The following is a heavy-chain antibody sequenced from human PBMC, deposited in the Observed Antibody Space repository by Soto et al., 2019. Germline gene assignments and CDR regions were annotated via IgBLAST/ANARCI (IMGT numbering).Heavy chain of an antibody. J-gene: IGHJ3*02. CDR2: ISGSGGST. Sequence: PGGSLRLSCAASGFTFSSYAMSWVRQAPGKGLEWVSAISGSGGSTYYADSVKGRFTISRDNSKNTLYLQMNSLRAEDTAVYYCAKDIIVVVPAARGDAFDIWGQGTMVTVSS. CDR1: GFTFSSYA. V-gene: IGHV3-23*01. D-gene: IGHD2-2*01. CDR3: AKDIIVVVPAARGDAFDI.